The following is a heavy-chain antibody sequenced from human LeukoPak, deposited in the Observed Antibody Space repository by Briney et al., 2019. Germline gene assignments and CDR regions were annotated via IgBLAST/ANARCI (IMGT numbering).Heavy chain of an antibody. D-gene: IGHD4-17*01. CDR3: ARIGYGDYVIEY. CDR1: GGSFSGYY. J-gene: IGHJ4*02. Sequence: SETLSLTCAVYGGSFSGYYWSWIRQPPGKGLEWIGNIYHSGITYYNSSLKSAVTISVDTSKNQFSLNPTSVTAADTAMYYCARIGYGDYVIEYWGQGTLVTVSS. V-gene: IGHV4-34*01. CDR2: IYHSGIT.